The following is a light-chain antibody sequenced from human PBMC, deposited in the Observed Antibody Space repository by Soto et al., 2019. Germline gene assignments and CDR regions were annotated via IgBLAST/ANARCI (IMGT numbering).Light chain of an antibody. V-gene: IGKV1-9*01. CDR2: DAS. CDR3: QQCNSDPYT. CDR1: QGISSY. Sequence: DIQLTQSPSFLSASVGDRVTITCRASQGISSYLAWYQQKPGKAPKLLIHDASTLQSGVPSRFSGSGSGTEFTLTISSLQPEDFATYYCQQCNSDPYTFGQGTKLEIK. J-gene: IGKJ2*01.